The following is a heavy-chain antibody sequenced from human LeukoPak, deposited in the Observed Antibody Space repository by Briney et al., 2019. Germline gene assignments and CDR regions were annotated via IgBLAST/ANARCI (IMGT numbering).Heavy chain of an antibody. CDR1: GGTFSSYA. J-gene: IGHJ6*02. Sequence: SVKVSCKASGGTFSSYAISWVRQAPGQGLEWMGRIIPILGIANYAQKLQGRVTITADKSTSTAYMELSSLRSEDTAVYYCARERDRYYDSSASYYYYGMDVWGQGATVTVSS. CDR3: ARERDRYYDSSASYYYYGMDV. CDR2: IIPILGIA. V-gene: IGHV1-69*04. D-gene: IGHD3-22*01.